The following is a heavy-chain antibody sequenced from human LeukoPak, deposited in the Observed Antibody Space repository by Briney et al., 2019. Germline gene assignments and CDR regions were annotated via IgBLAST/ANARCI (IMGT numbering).Heavy chain of an antibody. J-gene: IGHJ4*02. CDR1: GYTFTSYG. Sequence: ASVKVCCKASGYTFTSYGISWVRQAPGQGLEWMGWISAYNGNTNYAQKLQGRVTMTTDTSTSTAYMELRSLRSDDTAVYYCARDDCSGGSCFPDYWGQGTLVTVSS. D-gene: IGHD2-15*01. CDR2: ISAYNGNT. V-gene: IGHV1-18*01. CDR3: ARDDCSGGSCFPDY.